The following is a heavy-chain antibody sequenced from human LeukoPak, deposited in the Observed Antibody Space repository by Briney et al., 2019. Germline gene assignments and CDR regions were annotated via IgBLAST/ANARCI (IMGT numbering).Heavy chain of an antibody. D-gene: IGHD3-16*01. J-gene: IGHJ4*02. Sequence: PSETLSLTCTVSGGSISSYYWSWIRQPPGKGLEWIGYIYYSGSTNYNPSLKSRVTISVDTSKNQFSLKLSSVTAADTAVYYCARGAGWLIDYWGQGTLVTVSS. CDR1: GGSISSYY. V-gene: IGHV4-59*01. CDR3: ARGAGWLIDY. CDR2: IYYSGST.